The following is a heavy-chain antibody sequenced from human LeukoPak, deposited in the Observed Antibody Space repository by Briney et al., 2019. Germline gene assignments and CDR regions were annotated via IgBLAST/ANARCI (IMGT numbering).Heavy chain of an antibody. CDR2: IYTSGST. CDR3: ARRSDSSIDY. V-gene: IGHV4-4*09. J-gene: IGHJ4*02. Sequence: SGTLSLTCTVSGGSISSYYWSWIRQPPGKGLEWIGYIYTSGSTNYNPSLKSRVTISVDTSKNQFSLKLSSVTAADTAVYYCARRSDSSIDYWGQGTLVTVSS. D-gene: IGHD3-22*01. CDR1: GGSISSYY.